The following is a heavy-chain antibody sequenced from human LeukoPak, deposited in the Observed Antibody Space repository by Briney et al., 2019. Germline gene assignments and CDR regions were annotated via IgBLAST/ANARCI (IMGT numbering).Heavy chain of an antibody. CDR2: IYSSGST. J-gene: IGHJ4*02. Sequence: SETLSLTCAVSGASISGSGYYWGWIRQPPGKGLEWIGNIYSSGSTYYNASLQSRVTISIDTSKNQFSLRLNSVTAVDTAMYYRAKSGGYGLIDYWGQGTRVTVSS. CDR1: GASISGSGYY. V-gene: IGHV4-39*01. CDR3: AKSGGYGLIDY. D-gene: IGHD1-26*01.